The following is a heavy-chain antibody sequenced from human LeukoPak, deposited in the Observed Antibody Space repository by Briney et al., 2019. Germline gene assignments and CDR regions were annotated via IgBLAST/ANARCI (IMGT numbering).Heavy chain of an antibody. CDR1: GGSFSGYY. CDR2: INHSGST. Sequence: SETLSLTCAVYGGSFSGYYWSWIRQPPGKGLEWIGEINHSGSTNYNPSLKSRVTISVDTSKNQFSLKLSSVTAADTAVYYCARGPHCSGGSCYGWFDPWGQGTLVTVSS. D-gene: IGHD2-15*01. V-gene: IGHV4-34*01. CDR3: ARGPHCSGGSCYGWFDP. J-gene: IGHJ5*02.